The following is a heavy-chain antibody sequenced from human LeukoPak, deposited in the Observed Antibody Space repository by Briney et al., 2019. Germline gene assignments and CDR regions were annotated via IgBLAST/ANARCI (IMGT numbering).Heavy chain of an antibody. V-gene: IGHV3-30*04. D-gene: IGHD5-12*01. J-gene: IGHJ4*02. Sequence: GGSLRLSCAASGFTFSGYAMHWVRQAPGKGLEWVAVISNDGSNKYYADSVKGRFTISRDNSKNTLYLQMNSLRAEDTAVYYCAKGRSPWITDYWGQGTLVTVSS. CDR1: GFTFSGYA. CDR2: ISNDGSNK. CDR3: AKGRSPWITDY.